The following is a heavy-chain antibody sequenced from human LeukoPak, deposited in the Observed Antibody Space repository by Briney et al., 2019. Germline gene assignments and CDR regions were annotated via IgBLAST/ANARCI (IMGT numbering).Heavy chain of an antibody. V-gene: IGHV4-39*07. CDR1: GGSISSSSYY. D-gene: IGHD2-21*02. CDR3: ARDPPCGGDCFTGWFDP. J-gene: IGHJ5*02. Sequence: PSETLSLTCTVSGGSISSSSYYWGWIRQPPGKGLEWIGSIYYSGSTYYNPSLKSRVTISVDTSKNQFSLKLSSVTAADTAVYYCARDPPCGGDCFTGWFDPWGQGTLVTVSS. CDR2: IYYSGST.